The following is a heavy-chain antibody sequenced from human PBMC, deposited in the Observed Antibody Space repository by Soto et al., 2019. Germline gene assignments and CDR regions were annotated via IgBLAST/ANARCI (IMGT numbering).Heavy chain of an antibody. D-gene: IGHD3-16*02. CDR2: IYYSGST. CDR3: ARHIGRGFDY. V-gene: IGHV4-59*08. CDR1: GGSISSYY. J-gene: IGHJ4*02. Sequence: SETLSLTCAVSGGSISSYYWSWIRQPPGKGLEWIGYIYYSGSTNYNPSLKSRVTISVDTSKNQFSLKLSSVTAADTAVYYCARHIGRGFDYWGQGTLVTVSS.